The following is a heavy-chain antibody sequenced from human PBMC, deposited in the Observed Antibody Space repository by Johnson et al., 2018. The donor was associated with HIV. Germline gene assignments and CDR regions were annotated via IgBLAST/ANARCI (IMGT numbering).Heavy chain of an antibody. J-gene: IGHJ3*02. CDR3: ARDRGQPVRYAFDI. CDR1: GFTFSSYA. CDR2: ISYDGSNK. D-gene: IGHD6-6*01. Sequence: QVQLVESGGGVVQPGRSLRLSCAASGFTFSSYAMHWVRQAPGKGLEWVAVISYDGSNKYYADSVKGRFTISRDNSKNTLYLQMNSLRAEDTAVYYCARDRGQPVRYAFDIWGQGTMVTVSS. V-gene: IGHV3-30*04.